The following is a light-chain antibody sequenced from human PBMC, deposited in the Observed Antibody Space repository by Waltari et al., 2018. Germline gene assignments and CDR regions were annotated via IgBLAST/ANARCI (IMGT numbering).Light chain of an antibody. V-gene: IGKV1-5*03. CDR3: QQYSSYNS. CDR1: QSISSW. J-gene: IGKJ2*03. Sequence: DIQMTQSPSTLSASGGDSVTITCRASQSISSWLAWYQQKPGKAPNLLISRASSLESGVPSRFSGSGSGTEFSLTISSLQPDDFATYYCQQYSSYNSFGQGTKLEI. CDR2: RAS.